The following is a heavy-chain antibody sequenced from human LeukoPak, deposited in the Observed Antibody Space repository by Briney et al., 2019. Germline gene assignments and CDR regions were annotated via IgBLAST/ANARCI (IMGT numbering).Heavy chain of an antibody. CDR3: AVLGYCSSTSCSPPRFDP. D-gene: IGHD2-2*01. CDR1: GGSISSGDYY. V-gene: IGHV4-30-4*08. CDR2: IYYSGST. Sequence: SQTLSLTCTVSGGSISSGDYYWSWIRQPPGKGMEWIGYIYYSGSTYYNPSLKSRVTISVDTSKNQFSLKLSSVTAADTAVYYCAVLGYCSSTSCSPPRFDPWGQGSLVTVSS. J-gene: IGHJ5*02.